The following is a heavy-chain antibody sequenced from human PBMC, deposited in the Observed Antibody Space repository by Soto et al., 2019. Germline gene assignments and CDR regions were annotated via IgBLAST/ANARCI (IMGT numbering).Heavy chain of an antibody. CDR1: GGSFSGYY. CDR2: INHSGST. V-gene: IGHV4-34*01. D-gene: IGHD3-3*01. Sequence: SETLSLTCAVYGGSFSGYYWSWIRQPPGKGLEWIGEINHSGSTNYNPSLKSRVTISVDTSKNQFSLKLSSVTAADTAVYYCASSYYDFWSGSLFYGMDVWGQGTTVTVS. CDR3: ASSYYDFWSGSLFYGMDV. J-gene: IGHJ6*02.